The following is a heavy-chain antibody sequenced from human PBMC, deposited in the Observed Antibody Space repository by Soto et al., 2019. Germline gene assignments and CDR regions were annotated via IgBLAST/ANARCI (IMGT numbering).Heavy chain of an antibody. J-gene: IGHJ6*02. CDR2: IYPGDSDT. V-gene: IGHV5-51*01. Sequence: PGESLKISCKGSGYSFTSYWIGWVRQMPGKGLEWMGIIYPGDSDTRYSPSFQGQVTISADKSISTAYLQWSSLKASDTAMHYCARTLIAADGKDYYGMDVWGQGTTVTVSS. D-gene: IGHD6-13*01. CDR3: ARTLIAADGKDYYGMDV. CDR1: GYSFTSYW.